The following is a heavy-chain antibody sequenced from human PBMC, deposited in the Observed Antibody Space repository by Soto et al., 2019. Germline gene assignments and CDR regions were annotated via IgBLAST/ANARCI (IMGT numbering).Heavy chain of an antibody. CDR2: IYNGGIP. V-gene: IGHV4-4*07. J-gene: IGHJ4*02. CDR1: GGSVSSQY. D-gene: IGHD3-22*01. CDR3: ASQDYDKSVYYFDY. Sequence: SETLSLTCTVSGGSVSSQYWSWIRQPAGKGLEWIGRIYNGGIPLIHPSLESRVASSLDTSKNQFSLTLSSVTAADTAIYYCASQDYDKSVYYFDYWGRGTLVNV.